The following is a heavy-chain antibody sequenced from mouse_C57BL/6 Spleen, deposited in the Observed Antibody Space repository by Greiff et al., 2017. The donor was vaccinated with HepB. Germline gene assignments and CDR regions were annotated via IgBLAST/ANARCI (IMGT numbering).Heavy chain of an antibody. CDR1: GFTFSNYW. V-gene: IGHV6-3*01. CDR3: TDGTEYYFDY. CDR2: IRLKSDNYAT. D-gene: IGHD4-1*01. J-gene: IGHJ2*01. Sequence: EVHLVESGGGLVQPGGSMKLSCVASGFTFSNYWMNWVRQSPEKGLEWVAQIRLKSDNYATHYAESVKGRFTISRDDSKSSVYLQMNNLRAEDTGIYYCTDGTEYYFDYWGQGTTLTVSS.